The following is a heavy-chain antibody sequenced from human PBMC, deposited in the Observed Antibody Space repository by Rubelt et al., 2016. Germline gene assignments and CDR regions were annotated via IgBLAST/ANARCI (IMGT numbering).Heavy chain of an antibody. J-gene: IGHJ4*02. CDR1: GFTFSSFA. Sequence: GGGLVKPGGSLRLSCAASGFTFSSFAMSWVRQVPGKGLEWVSYISTSSLIYYADSVKGRFTISRDNAKNSLYLQMNSLRDEDTAVYYCARGVRVLGAADVALDCWGQGTLVTVSS. CDR2: ISTSSLI. CDR3: ARGVRVLGAADVALDC. D-gene: IGHD3-16*01. V-gene: IGHV3-21*05.